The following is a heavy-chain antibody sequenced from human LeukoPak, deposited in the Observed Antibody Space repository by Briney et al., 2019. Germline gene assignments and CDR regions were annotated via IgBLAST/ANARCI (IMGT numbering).Heavy chain of an antibody. CDR1: GFSFISYG. J-gene: IGHJ4*02. CDR2: ISYEGSNE. D-gene: IGHD3-22*01. Sequence: PGGSLRLSCVASGFSFISYGMHWVRQAPGKGLEWVAAISYEGSNEYYADSVKGRFTISRDNSNNTLYLQMTSLRAEDTAVYYCAKDGIRYYYDSSGYYGDYWGQGTLVIVSS. V-gene: IGHV3-30*18. CDR3: AKDGIRYYYDSSGYYGDY.